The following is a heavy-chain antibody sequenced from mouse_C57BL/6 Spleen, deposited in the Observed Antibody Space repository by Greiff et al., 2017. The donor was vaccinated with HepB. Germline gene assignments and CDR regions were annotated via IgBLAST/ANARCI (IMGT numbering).Heavy chain of an antibody. V-gene: IGHV1-64*01. CDR2: IHPNSGST. CDR1: GYTFTSYW. D-gene: IGHD1-1*01. CDR3: ADSSSFYAMDY. J-gene: IGHJ4*01. Sequence: VKLQQPGAELVKPGASVKLSCKASGYTFTSYWMHWVKQRPGQGLEWIGMIHPNSGSTNYNEKFKSKATLTVDKSSSTAYMQLSSLTSEDSAVYYCADSSSFYAMDYWGQGTSVTVSS.